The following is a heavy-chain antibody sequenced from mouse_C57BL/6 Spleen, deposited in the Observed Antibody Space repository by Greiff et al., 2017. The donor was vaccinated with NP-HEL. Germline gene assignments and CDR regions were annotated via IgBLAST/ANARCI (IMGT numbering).Heavy chain of an antibody. V-gene: IGHV14-1*01. CDR3: TTPIYYGNYVGAY. J-gene: IGHJ3*01. D-gene: IGHD2-1*01. CDR2: IDPEDGDT. CDR1: GFNIKDYY. Sequence: VQLQQSGAELVRPGASVKLSCTASGFNIKDYYMHWVKQRPEQGLEWIGRIDPEDGDTEYAPKFQGKATMTADTSSNTAYLQLSSLTSEDTAVYYCTTPIYYGNYVGAYWGQGTLVTVSA.